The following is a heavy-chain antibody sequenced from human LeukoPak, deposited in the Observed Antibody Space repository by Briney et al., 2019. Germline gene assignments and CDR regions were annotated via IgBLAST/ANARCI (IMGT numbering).Heavy chain of an antibody. CDR1: GFTFRNCA. CDR2: ISGTGYNT. CDR3: AKGPTMTTVTTVFDY. Sequence: TGGSLRLSCAASGFTFRNCAMSWVRQAPGKGLEWVSGISGTGYNTYYADSVKGRFTISRDNSKYTLYLQMNSLRAEDTAVYYCAKGPTMTTVTTVFDYWGQGTLVTVSS. D-gene: IGHD4-17*01. V-gene: IGHV3-23*01. J-gene: IGHJ4*02.